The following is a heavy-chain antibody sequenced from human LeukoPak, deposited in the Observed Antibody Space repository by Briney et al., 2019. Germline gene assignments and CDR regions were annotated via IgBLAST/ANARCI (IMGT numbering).Heavy chain of an antibody. Sequence: ASVKVSCKASGYTFTRYYMHWVRQAPGQGLEWMGWINPNSGGTNYAQRFQGRVTMTRDTSISTAYMELSRLRSDDTAVYYCARHRMIGGGRWDFDWLSTYYYYYYMDVWGKGTTVTVSS. V-gene: IGHV1-2*02. CDR1: GYTFTRYY. CDR3: ARHRMIGGGRWDFDWLSTYYYYYYMDV. CDR2: INPNSGGT. D-gene: IGHD3-9*01. J-gene: IGHJ6*03.